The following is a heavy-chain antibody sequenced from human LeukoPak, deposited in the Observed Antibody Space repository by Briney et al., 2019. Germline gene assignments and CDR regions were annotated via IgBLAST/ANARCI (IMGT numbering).Heavy chain of an antibody. J-gene: IGHJ4*02. CDR1: GFTFSNYA. CDR2: ITGSGGST. V-gene: IGHV3-23*01. CDR3: AKWGDYDVLTGYYDPDY. Sequence: GGSLRLSCAASGFTFSNYAMSWVRQAPGKGLEWVSAITGSGGSTYYADSVKGRFTISRDNSKNTLYLQMNGLRAEDTAVYYCAKWGDYDVLTGYYDPDYWGQGTLVTVSS. D-gene: IGHD3-9*01.